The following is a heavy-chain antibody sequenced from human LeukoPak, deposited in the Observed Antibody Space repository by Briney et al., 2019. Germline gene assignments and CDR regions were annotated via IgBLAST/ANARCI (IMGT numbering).Heavy chain of an antibody. CDR3: AKDQGGSYSSDAFDI. CDR2: ISSSSSYI. V-gene: IGHV3-21*01. D-gene: IGHD1-26*01. Sequence: GGSLRLSCTASGFTFSSYAMHWVRQAPGKGLEWVSSISSSSSYIYYADSVKGRFTISRDNAKNSLYLQMNSLRAEDTAVYYCAKDQGGSYSSDAFDIWGQGTMVTVSS. CDR1: GFTFSSYA. J-gene: IGHJ3*02.